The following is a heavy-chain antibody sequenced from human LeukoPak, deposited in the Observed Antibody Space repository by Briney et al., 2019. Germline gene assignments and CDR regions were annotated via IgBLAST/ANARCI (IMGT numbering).Heavy chain of an antibody. D-gene: IGHD6-13*01. V-gene: IGHV4-4*07. CDR1: GGSISSYY. CDR2: IYTSGST. J-gene: IGHJ6*02. Sequence: SETLSLTCTVSGGSISSYYWSWIRQPAGKGLEWIGRIYTSGSTNYNPSLKSRVTMSVDTSKNQFSLKLSSVTAADTAVYYCARISCTGIAAAGSRPGYYYYGMDVWGQGTTVTVSS. CDR3: ARISCTGIAAAGSRPGYYYYGMDV.